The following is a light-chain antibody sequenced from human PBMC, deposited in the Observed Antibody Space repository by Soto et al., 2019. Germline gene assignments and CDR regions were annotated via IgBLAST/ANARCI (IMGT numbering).Light chain of an antibody. V-gene: IGKV3-20*01. J-gene: IGKJ1*01. CDR2: VAS. CDR3: QQPGRSLTWK. Sequence: IVLTQSPGTLSLSPGERATLSCRASQSVSSSYLAWYQQKPGQAPRLLMYVASRRATGIQDRFSGSGYGKDFNITLSRLEPEEFAVYYCQQPGRSLTWKVGQGTKVDI. CDR1: QSVSSSY.